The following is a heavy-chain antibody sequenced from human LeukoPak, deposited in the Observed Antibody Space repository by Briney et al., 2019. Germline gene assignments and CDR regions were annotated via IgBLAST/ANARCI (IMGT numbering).Heavy chain of an antibody. CDR1: GFTFSSYS. D-gene: IGHD3-22*01. V-gene: IGHV3-21*01. CDR3: ARGDYYDSSGYYNY. J-gene: IGHJ4*02. Sequence: NPGGSLRLSCAASGFTFSSYSMNSVRQAPGEGLEWVSSTSSSISYIYYADSVKGRFTISRDNANTSLYLQMNSLRAEDTAVYYCARGDYYDSSGYYNYWGQGTLVTVSS. CDR2: TSSSISYI.